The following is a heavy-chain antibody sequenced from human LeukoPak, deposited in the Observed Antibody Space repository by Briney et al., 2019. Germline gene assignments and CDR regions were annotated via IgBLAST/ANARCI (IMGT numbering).Heavy chain of an antibody. D-gene: IGHD6-19*01. CDR1: GGSISSYF. Sequence: ETLSLTCIVSGGSISSYFWSWIRQPPGKGLEWVANIKEDGSDKYYVDSVKGRFTISRDNAKNSLYLQMNSLRAEDTAVYYCARNSGWFRFDYWGQGTLVTVSS. J-gene: IGHJ4*02. CDR2: IKEDGSDK. V-gene: IGHV3-7*03. CDR3: ARNSGWFRFDY.